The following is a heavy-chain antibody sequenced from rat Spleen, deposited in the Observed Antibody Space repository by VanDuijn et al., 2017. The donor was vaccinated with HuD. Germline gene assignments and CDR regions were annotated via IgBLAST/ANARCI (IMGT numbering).Heavy chain of an antibody. J-gene: IGHJ3*01. CDR3: ARWHYYSSYISSWFAY. CDR2: INSAGST. CDR1: GYSITSSYR. D-gene: IGHD1-2*01. Sequence: EVQLQESGPGLVKPSQSLSLTCSVTGYSITSSYRWNWIRKFPGNKLEWMGHINSAGSTNYNPALKSRISISRDTSKNQFFLQVNSVTTEDTATYYCARWHYYSSYISSWFAYWGQGTLVTVSS. V-gene: IGHV3-3*01.